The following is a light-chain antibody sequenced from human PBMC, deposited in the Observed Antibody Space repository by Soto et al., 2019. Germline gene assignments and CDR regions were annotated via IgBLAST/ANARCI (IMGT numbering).Light chain of an antibody. V-gene: IGKV4-1*01. CDR2: WAS. Sequence: DIVMTQSPDSLAVSLGERATINCKSSQSVLHSSNNKNYLSWYQQRPGQPPKLLINWASTRESGVPDRISGSGSGTEFTLTISDLQDEDVAVYYCQQYYSTLPYTFGQGTKLEIK. CDR1: QSVLHSSNNKNY. J-gene: IGKJ2*01. CDR3: QQYYSTLPYT.